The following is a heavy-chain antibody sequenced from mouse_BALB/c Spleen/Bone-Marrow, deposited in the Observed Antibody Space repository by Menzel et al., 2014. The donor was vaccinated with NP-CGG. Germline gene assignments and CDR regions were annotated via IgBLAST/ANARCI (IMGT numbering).Heavy chain of an antibody. CDR2: IDPADDNT. D-gene: IGHD2-2*01. V-gene: IGHV14-3*02. CDR1: GFNIKDIY. Sequence: EVQLQQSGAELVKPGTSVKLSCTASGFNIKDIYLHWVPRRPAPGLEWIVRIDPADDNTKYDPKFQGKATITADTSSNTAYLQLSSLTSEDTAVYYCANYGYDGGVFAYWGQGTLVTVSA. CDR3: ANYGYDGGVFAY. J-gene: IGHJ3*01.